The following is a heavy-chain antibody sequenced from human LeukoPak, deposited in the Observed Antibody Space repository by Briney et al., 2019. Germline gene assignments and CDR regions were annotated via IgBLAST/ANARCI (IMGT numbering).Heavy chain of an antibody. CDR2: IYYSGST. V-gene: IGHV4-59*01. CDR3: ARDSGIAAAGNWFDP. D-gene: IGHD6-13*01. Sequence: PSETLSLTCTVSGGSISSYYWSWIRQPPGKGLEWIGYIYYSGSTNYNPSLKSRVTISVDTSKNQFSLKLSSVTAADTAVYYCARDSGIAAAGNWFDPWGQGTLVTVSS. CDR1: GGSISSYY. J-gene: IGHJ5*02.